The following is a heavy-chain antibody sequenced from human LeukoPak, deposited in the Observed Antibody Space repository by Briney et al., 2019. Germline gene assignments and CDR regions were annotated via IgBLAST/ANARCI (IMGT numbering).Heavy chain of an antibody. J-gene: IGHJ6*03. CDR1: GFTFDDYA. Sequence: PGGSLRLSCAASGFTFDDYAMHWVRQAPGKGLEWVSGISWNSGSIGYADSVKGRFTISRDNAKNSLYLQMNSLRAEDTALYYCAKDGIAAAGTSLVGYYYYYYMDVWGKGTTVTVSS. D-gene: IGHD6-13*01. V-gene: IGHV3-9*01. CDR2: ISWNSGSI. CDR3: AKDGIAAAGTSLVGYYYYYYMDV.